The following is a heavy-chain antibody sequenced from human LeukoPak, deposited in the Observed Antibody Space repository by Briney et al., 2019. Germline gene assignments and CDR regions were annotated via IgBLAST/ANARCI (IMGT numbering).Heavy chain of an antibody. CDR1: GYTFTSYY. V-gene: IGHV1-46*01. CDR2: INPSGGST. J-gene: IGHJ4*02. CDR3: ARENYDSSGYFDY. D-gene: IGHD3-22*01. Sequence: ASVKVSCKASGYTFTSYYMHWVRQAPGQGLEWMGIINPSGGSTSYAQKFQGRVTIAADKSTSTAYMELSSLRSEDTAVYYCARENYDSSGYFDYWGQGTLVTVSS.